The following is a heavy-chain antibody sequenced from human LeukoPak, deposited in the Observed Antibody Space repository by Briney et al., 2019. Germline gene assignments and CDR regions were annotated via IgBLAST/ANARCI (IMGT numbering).Heavy chain of an antibody. V-gene: IGHV3-30*04. D-gene: IGHD3-3*01. CDR2: ISYDGSNK. J-gene: IGHJ4*02. Sequence: PGRSLRLSCAASGFTFSSYAMHWVRQAPGKGLEWVAVISYDGSNKYYADSVKGRFTISRDNSKNTLYLQMNSLRAEDTAVYYCASPGDFWSGYFYYWGQGTLVTVSS. CDR1: GFTFSSYA. CDR3: ASPGDFWSGYFYY.